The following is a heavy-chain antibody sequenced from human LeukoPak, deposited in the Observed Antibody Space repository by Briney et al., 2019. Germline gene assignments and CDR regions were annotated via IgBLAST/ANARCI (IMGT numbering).Heavy chain of an antibody. D-gene: IGHD6-19*01. V-gene: IGHV4-39*01. J-gene: IGHJ4*02. CDR2: IYYSGST. CDR1: GGSISSSNYY. CDR3: TRRHNSGWSPLYYFDY. Sequence: SETLSLTCTVPGGSISSSNYYRGWIRQPPGKGLEWIGTIYYSGSTYYNPSLKSRVTISVDTFKNQFSLKLNSVTAADTAVYYCTRRHNSGWSPLYYFDYWGQGTLVTVSS.